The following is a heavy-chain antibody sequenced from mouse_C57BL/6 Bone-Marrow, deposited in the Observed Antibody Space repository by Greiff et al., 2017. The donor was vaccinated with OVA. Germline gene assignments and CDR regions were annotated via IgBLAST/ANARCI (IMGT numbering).Heavy chain of an antibody. D-gene: IGHD1-1*01. CDR1: GFSLSTSGMG. CDR3: ARSELHDYFGY. V-gene: IGHV8-12*01. J-gene: IGHJ2*01. CDR2: IYSDDDK. Sequence: QVTLKVSGPGLLQSSQTLSLTCSFSGFSLSTSGMGVSWIRQPSGKGLEWLAHIYSDDDKRYNPSLKSRLTISKDTSRNQVYLKITSVDTADTATYYCARSELHDYFGYWGQGTTLTVSS.